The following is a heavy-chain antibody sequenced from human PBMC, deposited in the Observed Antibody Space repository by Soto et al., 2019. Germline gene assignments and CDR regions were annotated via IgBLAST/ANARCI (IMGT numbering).Heavy chain of an antibody. J-gene: IGHJ4*02. CDR1: GFTFRTNP. CDR3: AKDFQFGGSGTGYFDN. Sequence: PGGSLRLSCVASGFTFRTNPMSWVRQAPGKGLEWVSGVSDSGAKTYYADSVKGRFTVSRDNSKNTLYLEMKSLRAEDTAVYYCAKDFQFGGSGTGYFDNWGQGPLVTVSS. D-gene: IGHD3-10*01. V-gene: IGHV3-23*01. CDR2: VSDSGAKT.